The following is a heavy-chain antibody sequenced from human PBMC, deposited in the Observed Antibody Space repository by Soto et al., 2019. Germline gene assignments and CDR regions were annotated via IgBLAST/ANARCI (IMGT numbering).Heavy chain of an antibody. Sequence: EVQLVESGGGLVKPGGSLRLSCAASGFTFSSYSMNWVRQAPGKGLEWVSSISSSSSYIYYADSVKGRFTISRDNAKNSLYLQMNSLRAEDTAVYYCARWDHIVVVNPFDYWGQGTLVTVSS. CDR1: GFTFSSYS. CDR3: ARWDHIVVVNPFDY. D-gene: IGHD2-21*01. CDR2: ISSSSSYI. J-gene: IGHJ4*02. V-gene: IGHV3-21*01.